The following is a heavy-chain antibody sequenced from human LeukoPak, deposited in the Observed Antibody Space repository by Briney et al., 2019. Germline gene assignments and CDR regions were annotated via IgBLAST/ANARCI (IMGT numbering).Heavy chain of an antibody. CDR1: GYSVTSYW. D-gene: IGHD3-10*01. J-gene: IGHJ3*02. V-gene: IGHV5-51*01. CDR2: IYPGDSDT. Sequence: GESLKISCKGSGYSVTSYWIGWVRQMPGKGLEWMGIIYPGDSDTRYSPSFQGQVTISADKSISTAYLQWSSLKASDTAMYYCARAITMVRGVINAFDIWGQGTMVTVSS. CDR3: ARAITMVRGVINAFDI.